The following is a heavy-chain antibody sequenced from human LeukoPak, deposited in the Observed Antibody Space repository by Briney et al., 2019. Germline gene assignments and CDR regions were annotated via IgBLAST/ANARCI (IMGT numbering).Heavy chain of an antibody. J-gene: IGHJ6*03. CDR1: GFTFSSYE. CDR2: ISSSGSTI. V-gene: IGHV3-48*03. D-gene: IGHD6-6*01. Sequence: GGSLRLSCAASGFTFSSYEMNWVRQAPGKGLEWVSYISSSGSTIYYADSVKGRFTISRDNAKNSLYLQMNSLRAEDTALYYCARDLSSSAPLNYYYYYYMDVWGKGTTVTVSS. CDR3: ARDLSSSAPLNYYYYYYMDV.